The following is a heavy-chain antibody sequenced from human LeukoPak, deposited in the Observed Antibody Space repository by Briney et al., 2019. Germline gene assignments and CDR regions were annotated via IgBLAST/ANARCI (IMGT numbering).Heavy chain of an antibody. Sequence: SETLSLTCTVTGDSISSYYWSWIRQPPGKGLEWIGYIYYSGSTNYNPSLKSRVTISVDTSKNQFSLKLSSVTAADTAVYYCARSTPGGSGWYLHYYYYYMDVWGKGTTVTISS. CDR1: GDSISSYY. J-gene: IGHJ6*03. D-gene: IGHD6-19*01. V-gene: IGHV4-59*08. CDR3: ARSTPGGSGWYLHYYYYYMDV. CDR2: IYYSGST.